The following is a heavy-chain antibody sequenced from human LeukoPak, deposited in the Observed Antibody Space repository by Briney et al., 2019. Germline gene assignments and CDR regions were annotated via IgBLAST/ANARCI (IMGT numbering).Heavy chain of an antibody. CDR2: VPYDGSNT. D-gene: IGHD3-10*01. Sequence: GGSLRLSCAASGFTFRNYGMHWVRQAPGKGLEWVTFVPYDGSNTYYADSVKGGFTSCRDNLKNTLYLQINSLRAEDTAVYYCGKEFFRSGMNLPDYWGQGTLSPSPQ. CDR1: GFTFRNYG. V-gene: IGHV3-30*02. CDR3: GKEFFRSGMNLPDY. J-gene: IGHJ4*02.